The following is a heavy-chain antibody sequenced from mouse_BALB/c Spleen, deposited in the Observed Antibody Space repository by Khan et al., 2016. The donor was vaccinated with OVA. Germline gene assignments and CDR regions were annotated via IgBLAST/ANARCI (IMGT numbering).Heavy chain of an antibody. Sequence: VRLQQSGAELAKPGASVKMSCKASGYTFTSYWMHWIKQRPGQGLEWIGYINPTSGYTDYNQKFKDKATLTAAKSSSTAYMQLSSLTSDDSAVYYCARERIDYWGQGTALTVSS. CDR2: INPTSGYT. CDR1: GYTFTSYW. CDR3: ARERIDY. J-gene: IGHJ2*01. V-gene: IGHV1-7*01.